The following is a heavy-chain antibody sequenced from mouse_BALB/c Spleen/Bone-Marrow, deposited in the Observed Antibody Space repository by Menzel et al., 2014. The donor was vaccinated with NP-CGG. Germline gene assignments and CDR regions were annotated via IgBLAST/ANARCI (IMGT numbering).Heavy chain of an antibody. J-gene: IGHJ4*01. Sequence: EVQGVESGGGLVQPGGSLKLSCAASGFTFSSYTMSWVRQTPEKRLEWVAYISNGGGSTYYPDTVKGRFTISRDNAKNILYLQMSSLKSEDTAMYYCARHGYYGSRAMDYWGQGTSVTVSS. CDR2: ISNGGGST. CDR1: GFTFSSYT. D-gene: IGHD1-1*01. V-gene: IGHV5-12-2*01. CDR3: ARHGYYGSRAMDY.